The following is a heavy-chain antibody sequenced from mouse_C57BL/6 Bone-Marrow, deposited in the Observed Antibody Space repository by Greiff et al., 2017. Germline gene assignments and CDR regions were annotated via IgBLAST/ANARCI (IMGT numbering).Heavy chain of an antibody. CDR1: GFSLTRYG. Sequence: VQLQQSGPGLVQPSQSLSITCTVSGFSLTRYGVHWVRQSPGKGLEWLGVLWRGGSTDYNAAFMSRLSITKDNSTSQVFFKMNSLQADDTAIYYCAKTFYGNCWYFDVWGTGTTVTVSS. CDR2: LWRGGST. V-gene: IGHV2-5*01. D-gene: IGHD2-10*01. CDR3: AKTFYGNCWYFDV. J-gene: IGHJ1*03.